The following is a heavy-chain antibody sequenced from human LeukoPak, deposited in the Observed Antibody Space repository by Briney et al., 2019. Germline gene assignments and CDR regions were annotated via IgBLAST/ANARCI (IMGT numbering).Heavy chain of an antibody. Sequence: PGGSLRLSCAASGFTFSSYGMNWVRQAPRKGLEWVSYIRSSGSTIYYADSVKGRFTISRDNAKNSLYLQMNSLRDEDTAVYYCARDRSSRAAPSLSYWGQGTLVTVSS. J-gene: IGHJ4*02. CDR1: GFTFSSYG. V-gene: IGHV3-48*02. D-gene: IGHD6-13*01. CDR2: IRSSGSTI. CDR3: ARDRSSRAAPSLSY.